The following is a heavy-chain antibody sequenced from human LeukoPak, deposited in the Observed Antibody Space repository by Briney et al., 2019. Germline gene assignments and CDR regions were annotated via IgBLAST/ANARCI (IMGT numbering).Heavy chain of an antibody. CDR3: ARDRCSGGSCYKDY. J-gene: IGHJ4*02. D-gene: IGHD2-15*01. CDR2: IIPIFGTA. CDR1: GGTFSSYA. V-gene: IGHV1-69*05. Sequence: GASVKVSCKGSGGTFSSYAISWLRQAPGQGLEWMGMIIPIFGTANYAQKFQGRVTITTDESTSTAYMEMSSLRSEDTAVYYCARDRCSGGSCYKDYWGQGTLVTVSS.